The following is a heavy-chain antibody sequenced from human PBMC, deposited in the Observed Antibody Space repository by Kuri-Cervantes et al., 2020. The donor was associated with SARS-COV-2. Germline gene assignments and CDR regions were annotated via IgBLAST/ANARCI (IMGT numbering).Heavy chain of an antibody. Sequence: ASVKVSCKASGYTFTSYAMHWVRQAPGQRLEWMGGINTGNGTTKYSQKFQGRVTITTDTSASTGYMELSSLRSEDTAVYYCAREYDGSGGYCNYYYYGMDVWGQGTTVTVSS. CDR2: INTGNGTT. CDR3: AREYDGSGGYCNYYYYGMDV. CDR1: GYTFTSYA. J-gene: IGHJ6*02. V-gene: IGHV1-3*04. D-gene: IGHD3-22*01.